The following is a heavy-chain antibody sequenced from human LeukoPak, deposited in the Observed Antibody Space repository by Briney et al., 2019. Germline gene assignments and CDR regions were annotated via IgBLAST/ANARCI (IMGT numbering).Heavy chain of an antibody. Sequence: GGSLRLSYAVSGLNFGDYAIHGVPRPPGEGLECGWGVTWRRDFRPYAESVGGQFPVSRDNANNSVYLQMSSLDPEDTALYYCAKDLARPTSPRVYGLDFWGQGTVVTVS. CDR2: VTWRRDFR. CDR1: GLNFGDYA. V-gene: IGHV3-9*01. J-gene: IGHJ3*01. D-gene: IGHD3-9*01. CDR3: AKDLARPTSPRVYGLDF.